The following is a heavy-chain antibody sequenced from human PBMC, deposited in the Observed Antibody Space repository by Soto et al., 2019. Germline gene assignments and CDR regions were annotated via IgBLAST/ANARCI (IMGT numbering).Heavy chain of an antibody. V-gene: IGHV3-9*01. J-gene: IGHJ4*02. D-gene: IGHD6-13*01. CDR3: VKGVRSSTPTGFFDH. CDR1: GFTFEDFA. Sequence: EVQLVESGGGLVQSGRSLRLSCVVSGFTFEDFAMHWVRQVPGKGLEWVSGITWNSGNIVYADSVKGRFTISRDNAKRSLYLQMNSLTTEDTAFYYCVKGVRSSTPTGFFDHWGQGTLVTVSS. CDR2: ITWNSGNI.